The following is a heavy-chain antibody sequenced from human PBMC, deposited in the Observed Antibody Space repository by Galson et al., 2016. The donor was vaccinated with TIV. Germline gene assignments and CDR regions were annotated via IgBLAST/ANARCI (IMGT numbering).Heavy chain of an antibody. CDR2: ISPHNGDT. CDR1: GYTFNNYF. CDR3: ARSPRSLYSNLHFDY. V-gene: IGHV1-2*06. J-gene: IGHJ4*02. Sequence: SGKVSCKAEGYTFNNYFIHWVRQAPGQGLEWMGRISPHNGDTNLAQSFRDSISMTRDTSITTVYMDLSSLKSDGTAFDYCARSPRSLYSNLHFDYWGQGILVTASS. D-gene: IGHD4-11*01.